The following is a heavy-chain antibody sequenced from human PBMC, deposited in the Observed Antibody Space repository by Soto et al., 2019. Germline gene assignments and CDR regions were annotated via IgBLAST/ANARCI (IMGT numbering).Heavy chain of an antibody. V-gene: IGHV3-73*01. CDR3: TRPVYYYDSSGYYYFDY. CDR1: GFTFSGSA. CDR2: IRSKANSYAT. D-gene: IGHD3-22*01. J-gene: IGHJ4*02. Sequence: GGSLRLSCAASGFTFSGSAMHWVRQASGKGLEWVGRIRSKANSYATAYAASVKGRFTISRDDSKNTAYLQMNSLKTEDTAVYYCTRPVYYYDSSGYYYFDYWGQGTLVTVSS.